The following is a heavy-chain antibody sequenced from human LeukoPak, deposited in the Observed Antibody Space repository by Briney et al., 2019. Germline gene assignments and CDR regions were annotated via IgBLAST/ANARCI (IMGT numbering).Heavy chain of an antibody. CDR3: ARGEYYDSSGYLPFDY. D-gene: IGHD3-22*01. V-gene: IGHV1-2*02. J-gene: IGHJ4*02. CDR2: INPNSGGT. Sequence: ASVTVSCKASGYTFTGYYMHWVRQAPGQGLEWMGWINPNSGGTNYAEKFQGRVTMTRDTSISTAYMELSRLRSDDTAVYYCARGEYYDSSGYLPFDYWGQGTLVTVSS. CDR1: GYTFTGYY.